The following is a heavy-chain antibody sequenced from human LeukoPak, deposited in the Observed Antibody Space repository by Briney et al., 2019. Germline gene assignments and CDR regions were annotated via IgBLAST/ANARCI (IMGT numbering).Heavy chain of an antibody. Sequence: KPSETLSLTCTVSGGSISSYYWSWIRQPAGKGLEWIGRIYRSGSTNYNPSLKSRVTMSVDTSKNQFSLKLSSVTAADTAVYYCARVRADYYGSGSHYKVWFDPWGQGTLVTVSS. CDR1: GGSISSYY. CDR2: IYRSGST. V-gene: IGHV4-4*07. J-gene: IGHJ5*02. D-gene: IGHD3-10*01. CDR3: ARVRADYYGSGSHYKVWFDP.